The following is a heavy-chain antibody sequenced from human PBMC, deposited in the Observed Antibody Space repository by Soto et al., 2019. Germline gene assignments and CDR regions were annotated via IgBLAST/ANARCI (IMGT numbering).Heavy chain of an antibody. CDR3: AKNLDPYYYDSSGYPDY. Sequence: GGSLRLSCAASGFTFSSYGMHWVRQAPGKGLEWVAVISYDESNKYYADSVKGRFTISRDNSKNTLYLQMNSLRAEDTAVYYCAKNLDPYYYDSSGYPDYWGQGTLVTVSS. J-gene: IGHJ4*02. CDR2: ISYDESNK. D-gene: IGHD3-22*01. CDR1: GFTFSSYG. V-gene: IGHV3-30*18.